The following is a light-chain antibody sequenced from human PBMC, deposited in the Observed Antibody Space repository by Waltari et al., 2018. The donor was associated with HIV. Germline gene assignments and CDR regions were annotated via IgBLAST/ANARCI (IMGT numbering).Light chain of an antibody. CDR2: LAS. J-gene: IGKJ1*01. V-gene: IGKV2-28*01. Sequence: DIVMTQSPLSLPVTPGEPASISCRSSQSLLHSNGYNYLDWYLQKPGQSPQLLNYLASNRASGVPDRFSGSGSGTDFTLKISRVEAEDVGIYYCMQARQTPPWTFGQGTKVEIK. CDR1: QSLLHSNGYNY. CDR3: MQARQTPPWT.